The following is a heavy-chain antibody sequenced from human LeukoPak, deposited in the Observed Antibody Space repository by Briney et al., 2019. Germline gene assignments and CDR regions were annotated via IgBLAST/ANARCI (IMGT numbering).Heavy chain of an antibody. V-gene: IGHV3-33*06. CDR3: AKDRDNWNYRPYFDY. Sequence: PGGSLRLSCTASGFTSGFTFSSFAMSWVRQAPGKGLEWVAVIWYDGSNKYYADSVKGRFTISRDNSKNTLYLQMNSLRAEDTAVYYCAKDRDNWNYRPYFDYWGQGTLVTVSS. D-gene: IGHD1-7*01. J-gene: IGHJ4*02. CDR2: IWYDGSNK. CDR1: GFTFSSFA.